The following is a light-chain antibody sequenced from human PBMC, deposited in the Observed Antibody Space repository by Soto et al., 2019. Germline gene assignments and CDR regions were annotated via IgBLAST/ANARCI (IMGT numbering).Light chain of an antibody. CDR2: GAS. V-gene: IGKV3-20*01. Sequence: IVLTQSPGTLSLSPGERATLSCRASQSVSSTYIAWYQQNPGKAPRLLIYGASSRATGIPDRLSGSGSGTDFTLTISRLEPEDFAVYFCQQYGRSPPFTFGQGTKVEIK. CDR3: QQYGRSPPFT. CDR1: QSVSSTY. J-gene: IGKJ2*01.